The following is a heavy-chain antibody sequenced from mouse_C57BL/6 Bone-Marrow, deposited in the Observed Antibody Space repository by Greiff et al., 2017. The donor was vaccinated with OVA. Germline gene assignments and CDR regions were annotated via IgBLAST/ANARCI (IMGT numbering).Heavy chain of an antibody. J-gene: IGHJ4*01. V-gene: IGHV14-4*01. CDR2: IDPENGDT. D-gene: IGHD2-1*01. CDR1: GFYIKDAY. Sequence: EVQLQQSGAELVRPGASVKLSCTASGFYIKDAYMHWVKQRPEQGLEWIGWIDPENGDTEYASEFQGKATITADTSSNTAYLQLSSLTSEDTAVYYCTARERYYVHYDAMDYWGQGTSVTVSS. CDR3: TARERYYVHYDAMDY.